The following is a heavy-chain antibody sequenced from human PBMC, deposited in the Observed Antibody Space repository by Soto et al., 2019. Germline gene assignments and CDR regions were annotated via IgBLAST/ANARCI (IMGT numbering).Heavy chain of an antibody. V-gene: IGHV4-31*03. D-gene: IGHD2-2*02. Sequence: SETLSLTCTVSGGSISSGGYYWSWIRQHPGKGLEWIGYIYYSGSTYYNPSLKSRVTISVDTSKNQFSLKLSSVTAADTAVYYCARVDFGYCSSASCYTSHAFDIWGQGTMVTVSS. CDR2: IYYSGST. CDR1: GGSISSGGYY. CDR3: ARVDFGYCSSASCYTSHAFDI. J-gene: IGHJ3*02.